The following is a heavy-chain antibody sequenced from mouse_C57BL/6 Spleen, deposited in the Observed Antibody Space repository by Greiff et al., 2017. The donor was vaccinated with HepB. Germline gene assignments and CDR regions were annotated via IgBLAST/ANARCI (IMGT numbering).Heavy chain of an antibody. CDR3: ARCGYDYDVGGY. Sequence: QVQLQQPGAELVKPGASVKLSCKASGYTFTSYWMHWVKQRPGQGLEWIGMIHPNSGSTNYNEKFKSKATLTVDKSSSTAYMQLSSLTSEDSAVYYCARCGYDYDVGGYWGKGTTLTVSS. CDR1: GYTFTSYW. J-gene: IGHJ2*01. CDR2: IHPNSGST. V-gene: IGHV1-64*01. D-gene: IGHD2-4*01.